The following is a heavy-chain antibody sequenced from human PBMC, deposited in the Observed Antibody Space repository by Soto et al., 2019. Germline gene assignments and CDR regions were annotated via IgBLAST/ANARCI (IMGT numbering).Heavy chain of an antibody. CDR2: TYDRSKWNN. CDR1: GDSVSTNSAT. Sequence: SQTLSLTCAISGDSVSTNSATWDWIKQSTSRGLEWLGRTYDRSKWNNDYAVSVKSRITINPDTSKNQFSLQLISVTLEDTAVYYFARDPQQLPTVYNWFDPLGQGTLVTVSS. J-gene: IGHJ5*02. V-gene: IGHV6-1*01. CDR3: ARDPQQLPTVYNWFDP. D-gene: IGHD6-13*01.